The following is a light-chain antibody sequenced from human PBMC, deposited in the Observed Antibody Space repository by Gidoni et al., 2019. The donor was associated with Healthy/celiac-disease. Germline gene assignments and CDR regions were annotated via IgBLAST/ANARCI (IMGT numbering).Light chain of an antibody. CDR2: GAS. V-gene: IGKV3-20*01. CDR3: QQYGSSPWT. J-gene: IGKJ1*01. Sequence: ESVLTQSPGTLSLAPGERATLSCRASQSVSSSYLAWYQQKPGQAPRLLIYGASSRATGLPDRFSGSGSGPDFTLTISRLEPEAFAVYYCQQYGSSPWTFGQGTKVEIK. CDR1: QSVSSSY.